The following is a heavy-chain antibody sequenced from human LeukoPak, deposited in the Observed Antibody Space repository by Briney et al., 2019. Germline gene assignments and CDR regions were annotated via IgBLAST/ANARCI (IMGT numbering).Heavy chain of an antibody. CDR2: IYHTGHT. J-gene: IGHJ4*02. CDR1: GGSVSGYY. D-gene: IGHD3-10*02. Sequence: PSETLSLTCTVSGGSVSGYYWSWIRQPPGGGLEWIGYIYHTGHTHYNASLKGRVTMSMDTSQSQIFRRMSSMTAADTAVYYCTRHPFMSPFDYWGQGTLVTVSS. V-gene: IGHV4-59*08. CDR3: TRHPFMSPFDY.